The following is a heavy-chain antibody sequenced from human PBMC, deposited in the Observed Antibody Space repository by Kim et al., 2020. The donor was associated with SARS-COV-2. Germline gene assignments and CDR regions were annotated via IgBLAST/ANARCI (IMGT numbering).Heavy chain of an antibody. CDR3: ARFGYISGSYYPTYYYYYGMDV. D-gene: IGHD1-26*01. V-gene: IGHV1-3*01. Sequence: ASVKVSCKASGYTFTSYAMHWVRQAPGQRLEWMGWINAGNGNTKYSQKFQGRVTITRDTSASTAYMELSSLRSEDTAVYYCARFGYISGSYYPTYYYYYGMDVWGQGTTVTVSS. CDR2: INAGNGNT. CDR1: GYTFTSYA. J-gene: IGHJ6*02.